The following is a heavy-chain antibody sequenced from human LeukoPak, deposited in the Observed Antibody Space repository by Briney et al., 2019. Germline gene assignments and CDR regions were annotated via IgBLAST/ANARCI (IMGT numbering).Heavy chain of an antibody. CDR1: GFTFSSYA. Sequence: GGSLRLSCAASGFTFSSYAMSWVRQAPGKGLEWVSAISGSGGSTYYADSVKGRFTISRDNSKNTLYLQMNSLRAEDTAVYYCAKGTTPYSGSYWDYYFDYWGQGTLVTVSS. D-gene: IGHD1-26*01. CDR2: ISGSGGST. CDR3: AKGTTPYSGSYWDYYFDY. V-gene: IGHV3-23*01. J-gene: IGHJ4*02.